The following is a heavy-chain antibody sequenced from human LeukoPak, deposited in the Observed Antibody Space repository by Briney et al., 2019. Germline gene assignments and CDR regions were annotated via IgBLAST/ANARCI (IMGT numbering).Heavy chain of an antibody. J-gene: IGHJ4*02. D-gene: IGHD3-22*01. Sequence: PGGSLRLSCAASGFTFSSYGMSWVRQAPGKGLEWVSAISGSGGSAYYADSVKGRFTISRDNSKNTLYLQMNSLRAEDTAVYYCAKALLPRGEKGYFDYWGQGTLVTVSS. CDR3: AKALLPRGEKGYFDY. CDR1: GFTFSSYG. CDR2: ISGSGGSA. V-gene: IGHV3-23*01.